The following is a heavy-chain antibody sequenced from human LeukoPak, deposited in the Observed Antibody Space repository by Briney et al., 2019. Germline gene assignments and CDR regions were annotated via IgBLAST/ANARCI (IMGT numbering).Heavy chain of an antibody. V-gene: IGHV4-61*02. Sequence: SETLSLTCTVSGGSISSGSYYWSWIRQPAGKGLEWIGRIYTSGSTNYSPPLKSRVTISVDESNNQFSLKLTSVTAADTAVYFCARVLRLAAAGNTFDYWGQGTLVTVSS. CDR2: IYTSGST. J-gene: IGHJ4*02. CDR3: ARVLRLAAAGNTFDY. D-gene: IGHD6-13*01. CDR1: GGSISSGSYY.